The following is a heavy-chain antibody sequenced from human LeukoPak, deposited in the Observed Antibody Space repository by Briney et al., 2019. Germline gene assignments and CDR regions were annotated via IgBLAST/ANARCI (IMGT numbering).Heavy chain of an antibody. CDR2: INHSGST. Sequence: SETLSLTCAVYGGSFSGYSWSWIRQPPGKGLEWIGEINHSGSTNQNPSLKSRVTISVDTSKNQFSLKLSSVTPADTAVYYCARPQTGAAFDIWGQGTMVIVSS. CDR1: GGSFSGYS. D-gene: IGHD1-14*01. J-gene: IGHJ3*02. CDR3: ARPQTGAAFDI. V-gene: IGHV4-34*01.